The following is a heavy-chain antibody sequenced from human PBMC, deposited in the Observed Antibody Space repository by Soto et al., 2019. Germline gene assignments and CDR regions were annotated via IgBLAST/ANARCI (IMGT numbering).Heavy chain of an antibody. V-gene: IGHV1-69*13. Sequence: ASVKVSCKASGDTFGRFTINWVRQAPGQGLEWMGGIKPISDITNYAQRFQGRVTFTADASTSTVYLELSSLRSEDTAMYYCARDPSTINKLIGVWFDPWGQGTLVTVSS. D-gene: IGHD4-4*01. CDR2: IKPISDIT. J-gene: IGHJ5*02. CDR1: GDTFGRFT. CDR3: ARDPSTINKLIGVWFDP.